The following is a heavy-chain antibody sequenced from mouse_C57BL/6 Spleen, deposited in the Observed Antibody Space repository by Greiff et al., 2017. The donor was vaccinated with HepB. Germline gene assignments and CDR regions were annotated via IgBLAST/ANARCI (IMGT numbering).Heavy chain of an antibody. CDR1: GFTFSSYA. V-gene: IGHV5-9-1*02. Sequence: EVMLVESGAGLVKPGGSLKLSCAASGFTFSSYAMSWVRQTPEKRLEWVAYISSGGDYIYYADTVKGRFTISRDNARNTLYLQMSSLKSEDTAMYYCTRGHYYGSRFAYWGQGTLVTVSA. CDR2: ISSGGDYI. J-gene: IGHJ3*01. D-gene: IGHD1-1*01. CDR3: TRGHYYGSRFAY.